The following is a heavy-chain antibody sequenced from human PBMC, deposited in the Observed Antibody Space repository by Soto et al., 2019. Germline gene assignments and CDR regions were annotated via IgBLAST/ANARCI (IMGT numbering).Heavy chain of an antibody. CDR3: AKGKTVTSGVSWY. Sequence: SQTLSCAAFSLTLSSYTMTSCRGPPGKGLEWVSAISGSGGSTYYADSVKGRFTISRDNSKNTLYLQMNSLRAEDTAVYYCAKGKTVTSGVSWYWGQGTLVTVSS. V-gene: IGHV3-23*01. CDR1: SLTLSSYT. J-gene: IGHJ4*02. D-gene: IGHD4-4*01. CDR2: ISGSGGST.